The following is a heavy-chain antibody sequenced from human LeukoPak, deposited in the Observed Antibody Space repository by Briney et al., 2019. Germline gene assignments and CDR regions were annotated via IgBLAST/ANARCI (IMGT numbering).Heavy chain of an antibody. Sequence: GGSLRLSCAASGFTFSSYGMHWVRQAPGKGLEWVAVISYDGSNKYYADSAKGRFTISRDNSKNTLYLQMNSLRAEDTAVYYCAKDAGKFYGDCLDYWGQGTLVTVSS. CDR1: GFTFSSYG. CDR3: AKDAGKFYGDCLDY. D-gene: IGHD4-17*01. CDR2: ISYDGSNK. V-gene: IGHV3-30*18. J-gene: IGHJ4*02.